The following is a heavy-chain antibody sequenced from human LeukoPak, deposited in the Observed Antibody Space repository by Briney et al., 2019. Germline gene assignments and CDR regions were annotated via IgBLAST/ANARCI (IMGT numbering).Heavy chain of an antibody. J-gene: IGHJ5*02. D-gene: IGHD1-14*01. CDR1: GGSISSYY. CDR2: IYYSGST. Sequence: SETLSLTCTVSGGSISSYYWSWIRQPPGKGLEWIGYIYYSGSTNYKPSLKSRVTISVDTSKDQFSLKLSSVTAADTAVYYCARLNKPGWFDPWGQGTLVTVSS. CDR3: ARLNKPGWFDP. V-gene: IGHV4-59*08.